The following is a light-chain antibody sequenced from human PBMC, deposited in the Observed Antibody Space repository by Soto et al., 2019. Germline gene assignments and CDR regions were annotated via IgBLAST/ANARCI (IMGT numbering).Light chain of an antibody. Sequence: QSVLTQPASVSGSPGQSITISCTGTSSDVSGYNYVSWYQHHPGKATKLMIFDVSNRPSGVSNRFSGSKSGNTASLTISGLQPEDEADYYCSSYTTSNTRQIVFGTGTKVTVL. V-gene: IGLV2-14*03. J-gene: IGLJ1*01. CDR3: SSYTTSNTRQIV. CDR2: DVS. CDR1: SSDVSGYNY.